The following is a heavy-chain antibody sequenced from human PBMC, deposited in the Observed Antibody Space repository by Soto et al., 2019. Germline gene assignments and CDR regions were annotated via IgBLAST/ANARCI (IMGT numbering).Heavy chain of an antibody. CDR1: GYTFTSYG. V-gene: IGHV1-18*01. J-gene: IGHJ3*02. CDR2: ISAYNGNT. Sequence: GVSMKVSCKASGYTFTSYGISWVRQAPGQGLEWMGWISAYNGNTNYAQKLQGRVTMTTDTSTSTAYMELRSLRSDDTTVYYCARDGKYSSGWFDAFDIWGQGTMVTVSS. D-gene: IGHD6-19*01. CDR3: ARDGKYSSGWFDAFDI.